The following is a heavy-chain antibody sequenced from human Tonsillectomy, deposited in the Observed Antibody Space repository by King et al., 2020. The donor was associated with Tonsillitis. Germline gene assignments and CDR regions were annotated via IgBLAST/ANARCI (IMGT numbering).Heavy chain of an antibody. V-gene: IGHV5-51*01. D-gene: IGHD5-18*01. CDR3: ASSRLDTYYYYGMDV. CDR2: IYPGDSDT. CDR1: GYSFTSYW. J-gene: IGHJ6*02. Sequence: QLVQSGAEVKKPGESLKISCKGSGYSFTSYWIGWVRQMPGKGLEWMGIIYPGDSDTRYSPSFQGQVTISADKSISTAYLQWSSLKASDTAMYYCASSRLDTYYYYGMDVWGQGTTVTVSS.